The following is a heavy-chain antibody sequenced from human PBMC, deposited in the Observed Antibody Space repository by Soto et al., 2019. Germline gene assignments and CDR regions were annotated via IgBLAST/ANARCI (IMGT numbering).Heavy chain of an antibody. V-gene: IGHV1-2*04. CDR2: ISANSGGT. CDR3: ARDSDYYDSSGYYPGYYGMDV. D-gene: IGHD3-22*01. CDR1: GYTFTGYY. J-gene: IGHJ6*02. Sequence: ASVKVSCKAYGYTFTGYYMHWVRQAPGQGLEWMGWISANSGGTNYAEKLQGWVTMTTDTSTSTAYMELRSLRSDDTAVYYCARDSDYYDSSGYYPGYYGMDVWGQGTTVTVSS.